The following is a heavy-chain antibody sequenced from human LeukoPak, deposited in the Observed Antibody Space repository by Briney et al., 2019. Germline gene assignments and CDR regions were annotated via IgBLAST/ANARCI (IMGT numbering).Heavy chain of an antibody. CDR3: VGEIAAAGTPYFDY. CDR1: GFTFSSYA. CDR2: ISSNGGST. D-gene: IGHD6-13*01. V-gene: IGHV3-64D*06. J-gene: IGHJ4*02. Sequence: GGSLRLSCSASGFTFSSYAMHWVRQAPGKGLEXXXXISSNGGSTYYADSVKGRFTISRDNSKNTLYLQMSSLRAEDTAVYYCVGEIAAAGTPYFDYWGQGTLVTVSS.